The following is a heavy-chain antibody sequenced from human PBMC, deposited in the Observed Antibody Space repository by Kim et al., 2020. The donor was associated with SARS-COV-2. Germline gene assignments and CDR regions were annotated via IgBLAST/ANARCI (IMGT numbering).Heavy chain of an antibody. CDR3: ARGGLAVAGSYWYFDL. CDR2: IGTAGDT. CDR1: GFTFSSYD. Sequence: GGSLRLSCAASGFTFSSYDMHWVRQATGKGLEWVSAIGTAGDTYYPGSVKGRFTISRENAKNSLYLQMNSLRAGDTAVYYCARGGLAVAGSYWYFDLLGRGTLVSVSS. V-gene: IGHV3-13*01. J-gene: IGHJ2*01. D-gene: IGHD6-19*01.